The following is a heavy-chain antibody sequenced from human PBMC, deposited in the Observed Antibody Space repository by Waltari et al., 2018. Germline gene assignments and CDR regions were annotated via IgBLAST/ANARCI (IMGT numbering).Heavy chain of an antibody. CDR3: ARAYYDSSGYLDY. J-gene: IGHJ4*02. V-gene: IGHV4-39*07. CDR2: IYYSGST. Sequence: QLQLQESGPGLVKPSETLSLTCTVSGGSISSSSYYWGWIRQPPGKGLEWIGSIYYSGSTYYNPSLKSRVTISVDTSKNQFSLKLSSVTAADTAVYYCARAYYDSSGYLDYWGQGTLVTVSS. D-gene: IGHD3-22*01. CDR1: GGSISSSSYY.